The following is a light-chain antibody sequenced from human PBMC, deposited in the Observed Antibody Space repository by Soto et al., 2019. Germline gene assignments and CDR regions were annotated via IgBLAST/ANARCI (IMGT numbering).Light chain of an antibody. CDR2: GAS. CDR3: QQYGSSPPIT. J-gene: IGKJ3*01. V-gene: IGKV3-20*01. CDR1: QSVSSSY. Sequence: EIVLTQSPGTLSLSPGERATLSCRASQSVSSSYLAWYQHKPGQAPRLLIYGASGRATGIPDRFSGSGSGKDFTLTISRLEPEDFAVYYCQQYGSSPPITFGPGTKVDIK.